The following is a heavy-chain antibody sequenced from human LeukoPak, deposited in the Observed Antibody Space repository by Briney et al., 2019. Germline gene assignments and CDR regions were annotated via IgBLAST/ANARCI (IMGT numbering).Heavy chain of an antibody. D-gene: IGHD6-19*01. J-gene: IGHJ4*02. Sequence: GGSLRLSSAASGFAFSSYGIHLVRHAPGKGLEWVAVISHDGSNKDYSDTVKGRFTISRDNSKHTLYLQMNSLRAEDTAVYYCAKDQIGWAPGYSSGPLDYWGQGTLVTVSS. CDR3: AKDQIGWAPGYSSGPLDY. CDR1: GFAFSSYG. V-gene: IGHV3-30*18. CDR2: ISHDGSNK.